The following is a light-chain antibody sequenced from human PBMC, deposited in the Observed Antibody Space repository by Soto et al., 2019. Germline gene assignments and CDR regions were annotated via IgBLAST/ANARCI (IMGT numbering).Light chain of an antibody. Sequence: QSALTQPASVSGSPGQSITISCTGTSSDVGGYNYVSWYQQHPGKAPKLMIYEVGYRPSGVSNRFSGSKSGNTASLTISGLRAEDEADYYCSSYTSSSTLVVFGGGTKVTVL. CDR2: EVG. CDR3: SSYTSSSTLVV. CDR1: SSDVGGYNY. J-gene: IGLJ2*01. V-gene: IGLV2-14*01.